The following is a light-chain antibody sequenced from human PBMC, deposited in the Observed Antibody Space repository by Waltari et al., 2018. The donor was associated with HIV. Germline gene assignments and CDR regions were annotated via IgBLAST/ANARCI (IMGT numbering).Light chain of an antibody. V-gene: IGKV3-11*01. Sequence: EIVLTQSPATLSLFPGERATLSCRATQSVSSCLAWYQQKFGQAPRLLIYDASRRASGIPARFSGSGSGADFTLTISSLEPGDLAVYYCQQCNSWPYTFGQGTKLEIK. CDR2: DAS. J-gene: IGKJ2*01. CDR1: QSVSSC. CDR3: QQCNSWPYT.